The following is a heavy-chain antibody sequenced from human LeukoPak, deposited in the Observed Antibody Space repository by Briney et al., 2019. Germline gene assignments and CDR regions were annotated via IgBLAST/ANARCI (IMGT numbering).Heavy chain of an antibody. J-gene: IGHJ6*03. CDR3: ARDLVERVVAATQYYYYYMDV. V-gene: IGHV1-69*06. CDR2: IIPIFGTA. D-gene: IGHD2-15*01. CDR1: GGTFSSYA. Sequence: SVKVSCKASGGTFSSYAISWVRQAPGQGLEWMGGIIPIFGTANYAQKFQGRVTITADKSTSTAYMELSRLRSDDTAVYYCARDLVERVVAATQYYYYYMDVWGKGTTVTVSS.